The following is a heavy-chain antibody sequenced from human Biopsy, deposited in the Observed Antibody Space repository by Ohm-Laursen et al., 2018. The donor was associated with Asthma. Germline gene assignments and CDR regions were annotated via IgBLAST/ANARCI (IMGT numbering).Heavy chain of an antibody. CDR3: ARHWSGNGWQDMYNYFDP. Sequence: PSDTLSLTCSVSGDSISTTNYWSWIRQPPGKRLEWIGSVYYSGTSYYNPSLKGRLTISVDTSKNQFSLNLGSVTAADTAVYYCARHWSGNGWQDMYNYFDPWGRGTLVTVSS. J-gene: IGHJ5*02. CDR2: VYYSGTS. D-gene: IGHD6-19*01. CDR1: GDSISTTNY. V-gene: IGHV4-39*01.